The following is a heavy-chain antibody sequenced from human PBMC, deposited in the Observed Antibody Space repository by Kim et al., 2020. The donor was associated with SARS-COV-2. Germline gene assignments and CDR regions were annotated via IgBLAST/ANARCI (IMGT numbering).Heavy chain of an antibody. CDR3: VRGRFLEGSMDV. CDR2: LSYSGDTI. D-gene: IGHD3-3*01. V-gene: IGHV3-48*03. CDR1: GFALSSYE. Sequence: GGSLRLSCAASGFALSSYEMNWVRQAPGKGLDWVSSLSYSGDTINYADSVKGRFTISRDNAKDSLYLQMNSLRAEDTAFYYCVRGRFLEGSMDVWGQGTAVAVSS. J-gene: IGHJ6*02.